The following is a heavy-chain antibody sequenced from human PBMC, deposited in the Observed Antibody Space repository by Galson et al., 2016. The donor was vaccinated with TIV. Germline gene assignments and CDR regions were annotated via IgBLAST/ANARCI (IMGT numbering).Heavy chain of an antibody. J-gene: IGHJ6*02. D-gene: IGHD2-21*01. Sequence: SLRLSCAASGFSVSDNYINWVRQAPGKGLEWVSIFSNSDYTNYADAAKGRFTISSDNSKNTVYLHMSRLRAEDTAVYYCARERRHCGDNCYLPYYFGMDVWGQGTTVTVSS. CDR1: GFSVSDNY. CDR3: ARERRHCGDNCYLPYYFGMDV. CDR2: FSNSDYT. V-gene: IGHV3-66*03.